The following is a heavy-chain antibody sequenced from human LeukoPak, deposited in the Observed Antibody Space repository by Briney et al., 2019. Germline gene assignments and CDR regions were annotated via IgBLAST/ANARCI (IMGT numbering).Heavy chain of an antibody. V-gene: IGHV5-51*01. CDR1: GYNFATSW. D-gene: IGHD5-18*01. CDR2: VYPGDSDT. Sequence: GESLKISCKGSGYNFATSWIGWVRQMPGKGLEWMGIVYPGDSDTKYTPSFQGQVTISADKSISTAYLQWSSLKASDTAMYYCARSDPRGYSYYFDYWGQGTLVTVSS. CDR3: ARSDPRGYSYYFDY. J-gene: IGHJ4*02.